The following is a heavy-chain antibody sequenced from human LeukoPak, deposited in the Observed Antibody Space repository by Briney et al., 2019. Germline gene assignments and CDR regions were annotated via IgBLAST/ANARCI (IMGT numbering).Heavy chain of an antibody. D-gene: IGHD1-14*01. V-gene: IGHV3-33*01. J-gene: IGHJ4*02. CDR1: GFTFGGYG. Sequence: PGGSLRLSCAGSGFTFGGYGMHWFRQTPGKGLEWVAVIAYDGSRALYADSVEGRFTISRDNSKNTMSVQMDDLRAEDTAVYYCTRYNNDHFDYWGQGTLVTVSS. CDR3: TRYNNDHFDY. CDR2: IAYDGSRA.